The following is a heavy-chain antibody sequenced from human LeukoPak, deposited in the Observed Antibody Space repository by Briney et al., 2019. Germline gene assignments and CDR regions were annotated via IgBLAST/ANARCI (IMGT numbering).Heavy chain of an antibody. V-gene: IGHV3-48*04. J-gene: IGHJ4*02. CDR1: GFTFSDYS. Sequence: GGSLRLSCAASGFTFSDYSMNWVRQAPGKGLEWVSYISSSSSTIYYADSVKGRFTISRDNAKNSLYLQMNSLRAEVTAVYYCARDICSGGSCYFFDYWGQGTLVTVSS. D-gene: IGHD2-15*01. CDR2: ISSSSSTI. CDR3: ARDICSGGSCYFFDY.